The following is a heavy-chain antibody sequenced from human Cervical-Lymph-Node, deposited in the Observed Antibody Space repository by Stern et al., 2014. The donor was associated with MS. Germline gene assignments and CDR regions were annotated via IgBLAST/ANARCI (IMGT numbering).Heavy chain of an antibody. Sequence: QVQLVQSGAEVKKPGASVKVSCKASGYFFLSYGVTWVRQAPGQGLEYMGWITPYDNHAYYAHKLQDRVTLTADTSTNTAYLELRSLKADDTAVYYCARRGSDMSTSGHLDYWGQGTLVTVSS. CDR1: GYFFLSYG. CDR3: ARRGSDMSTSGHLDY. D-gene: IGHD5/OR15-5a*01. J-gene: IGHJ4*02. CDR2: ITPYDNHA. V-gene: IGHV1-18*01.